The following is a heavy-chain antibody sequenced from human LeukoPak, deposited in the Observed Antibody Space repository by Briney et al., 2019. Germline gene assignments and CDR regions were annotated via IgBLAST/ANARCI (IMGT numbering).Heavy chain of an antibody. D-gene: IGHD3-3*01. CDR1: GYTFTSYG. J-gene: IGHJ3*02. V-gene: IGHV1-18*01. Sequence: ASVKVSCKASGYTFTSYGISWVRQAPGQGLEWMGWISAYNGNTNYAQKFQGRVTMTTDTSTSTAYMELRSLRSDDTAVYYCARDYRPIDFDFWSGYNRANPHDAFDIWGQGTMVTVSS. CDR3: ARDYRPIDFDFWSGYNRANPHDAFDI. CDR2: ISAYNGNT.